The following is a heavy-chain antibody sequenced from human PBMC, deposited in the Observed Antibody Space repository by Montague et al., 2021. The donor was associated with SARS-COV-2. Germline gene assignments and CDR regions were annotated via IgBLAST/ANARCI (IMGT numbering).Heavy chain of an antibody. Sequence: TLSLTCTVSGGSISSGGYYWSWIRQHPGKGLEWIGYIYYSGSTYYXXXLKSRVTISVDTSKNQFSLKLSSVTAADTAVYYCARAPATIFGVVKQIAYWGQGTLVTVSS. CDR1: GGSISSGGYY. CDR2: IYYSGST. V-gene: IGHV4-31*03. CDR3: ARAPATIFGVVKQIAY. D-gene: IGHD3-3*01. J-gene: IGHJ4*02.